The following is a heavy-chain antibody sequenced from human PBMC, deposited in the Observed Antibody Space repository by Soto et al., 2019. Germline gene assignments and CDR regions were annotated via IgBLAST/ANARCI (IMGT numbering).Heavy chain of an antibody. CDR2: IIPILGIA. V-gene: IGHV1-69*02. Sequence: QVQLVQSGAEVKKPGSSVKVSCKASGGTFSSYTISWVRQAPGQGLEWMGRIIPILGIANYAQKFQGRVTNTADKSTSTAYIELSSLRSEDTAVYYCARGATIGDFDYWGQGTLVTVSS. CDR3: ARGATIGDFDY. CDR1: GGTFSSYT. J-gene: IGHJ4*02. D-gene: IGHD5-12*01.